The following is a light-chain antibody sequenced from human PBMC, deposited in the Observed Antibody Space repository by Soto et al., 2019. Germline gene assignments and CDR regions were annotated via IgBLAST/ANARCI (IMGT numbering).Light chain of an antibody. V-gene: IGKV1-27*01. CDR3: QKYNSAPLT. Sequence: DIQMTQSPSSLSSSVGDSVTITCRASLPISNYLAWTQQKPGKIPNLLIYAASTLQAGVPSRFIGSGSGTDFTLTISSLQPEDVAAYYCQKYNSAPLTFGGGTKVEIK. CDR1: LPISNY. CDR2: AAS. J-gene: IGKJ4*01.